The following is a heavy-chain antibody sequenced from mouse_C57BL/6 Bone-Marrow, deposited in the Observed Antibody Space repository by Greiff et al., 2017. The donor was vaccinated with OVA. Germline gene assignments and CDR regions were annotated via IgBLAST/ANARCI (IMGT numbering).Heavy chain of an antibody. V-gene: IGHV1-55*01. D-gene: IGHD1-1*01. CDR2: IYPGSGST. CDR1: TSYW. J-gene: IGHJ1*03. Sequence: QVQLQQPGAELVKPGASVKMSFTSYWITWVKQRPGQGLEWIGDIYPGSGSTNYNEKFKSKATLTVDTSSSTAYMQLSSLTSEDSAVYYGARSSSYWYFDVWGTGTTVTVSS. CDR3: ARSSSYWYFDV.